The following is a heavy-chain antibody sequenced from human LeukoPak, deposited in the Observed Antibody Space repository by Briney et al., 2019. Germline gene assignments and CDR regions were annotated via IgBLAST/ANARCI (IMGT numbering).Heavy chain of an antibody. V-gene: IGHV1-8*01. D-gene: IGHD5-12*01. J-gene: IGHJ5*02. CDR1: GYTFTSYD. Sequence: ASVKVSCKASGYTFTSYDINWVRQATGQGLEWMGWMNPNSGNTGYAQKFRGRVTMTRDTSISTAYMELSSLRSEDTAVYYCAKAGIVATMNADWFDPWGQGTLVTVSS. CDR2: MNPNSGNT. CDR3: AKAGIVATMNADWFDP.